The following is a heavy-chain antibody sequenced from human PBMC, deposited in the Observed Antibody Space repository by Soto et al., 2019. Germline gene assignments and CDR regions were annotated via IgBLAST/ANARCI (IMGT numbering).Heavy chain of an antibody. J-gene: IGHJ4*02. Sequence: ASVKVSCKASGYTFTSYGISWVRQAPGQGLEWMGWISAYNGNTNYAQKLQGRVTMTTDTSTSTAYIELRSLRSDDTAVYYCARDGKIAPRHVGSGSYYMEVGFDYWGQGTLVTVSS. V-gene: IGHV1-18*01. CDR1: GYTFTSYG. D-gene: IGHD3-10*01. CDR3: ARDGKIAPRHVGSGSYYMEVGFDY. CDR2: ISAYNGNT.